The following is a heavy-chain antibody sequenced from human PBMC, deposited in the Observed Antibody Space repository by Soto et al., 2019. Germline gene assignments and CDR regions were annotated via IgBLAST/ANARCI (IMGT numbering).Heavy chain of an antibody. Sequence: ASVKVSCKASGYTFTSYGISWVRQAPGQGLEWMGWISAYNGNTNYAQKLQGRVTMTTDTSTSTAYMELRSLRSDDTAVYYCARSRYCSGGSCYSSYYMDVWGKGTTVTVYS. D-gene: IGHD2-15*01. CDR1: GYTFTSYG. CDR2: ISAYNGNT. J-gene: IGHJ6*03. CDR3: ARSRYCSGGSCYSSYYMDV. V-gene: IGHV1-18*01.